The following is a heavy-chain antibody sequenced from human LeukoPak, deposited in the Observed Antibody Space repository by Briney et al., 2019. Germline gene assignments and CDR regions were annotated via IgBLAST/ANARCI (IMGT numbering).Heavy chain of an antibody. D-gene: IGHD3-22*01. Sequence: GRSLRLSCAASGFTFSSYAMHWVRQAPGKGLEWVAVVSYHGSNKYYADSVKGRFTISRDNSKSTLYLQMNSLRAEDTAVYYCAKQGYYYDSSGYYLDYWGQGTLVTVSS. CDR3: AKQGYYYDSSGYYLDY. CDR1: GFTFSSYA. CDR2: VSYHGSNK. V-gene: IGHV3-30-3*02. J-gene: IGHJ4*02.